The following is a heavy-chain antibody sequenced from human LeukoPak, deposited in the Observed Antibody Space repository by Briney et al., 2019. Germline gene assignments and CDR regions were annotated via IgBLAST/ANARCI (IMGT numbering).Heavy chain of an antibody. CDR3: AISGRVTMVRGVNFDY. J-gene: IGHJ4*02. Sequence: GGSLRLSCAASGFTFSSYSMNWVRQAPGKGRECVSSISSSSSYIYYTDSVKGRFTLYRDNAKNSLYPQMNSLRAEDTAVYYCAISGRVTMVRGVNFDYWGQGTLVTVSS. CDR2: ISSSSSYI. D-gene: IGHD3-10*01. CDR1: GFTFSSYS. V-gene: IGHV3-21*01.